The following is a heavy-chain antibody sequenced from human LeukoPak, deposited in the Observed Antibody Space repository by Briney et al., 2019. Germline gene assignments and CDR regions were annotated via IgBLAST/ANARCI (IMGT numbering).Heavy chain of an antibody. CDR3: ARDDSSGYYRY. V-gene: IGHV4-61*01. CDR1: GGSISSGSYY. D-gene: IGHD3-22*01. Sequence: SETLSLTCTVSGGSISSGSYYWSWIRQPPGKGLEWIGYIYYSGSTNYNPSLKSRVTISVDTSKNQFSPKLSSVTAADTAVYYCARDDSSGYYRYWGQGTLVTVSS. CDR2: IYYSGST. J-gene: IGHJ4*02.